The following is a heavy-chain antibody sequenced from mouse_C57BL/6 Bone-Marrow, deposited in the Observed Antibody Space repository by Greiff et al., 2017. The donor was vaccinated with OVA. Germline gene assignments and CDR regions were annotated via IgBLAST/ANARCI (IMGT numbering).Heavy chain of an antibody. CDR1: GYSITSGYY. D-gene: IGHD1-1*01. CDR3: ARGVTTVVARDWYFDV. V-gene: IGHV3-6*01. CDR2: ISYDGSN. Sequence: EVKLQESGPGLVKPSQSLSLPCSVTGYSITSGYYWNWIRQFPGNKLAWMGYISYDGSNNYNPSLQNRISITRDTSKNQFFLKLNSVTTEDTATYYCARGVTTVVARDWYFDVWGTGTTVTVSS. J-gene: IGHJ1*03.